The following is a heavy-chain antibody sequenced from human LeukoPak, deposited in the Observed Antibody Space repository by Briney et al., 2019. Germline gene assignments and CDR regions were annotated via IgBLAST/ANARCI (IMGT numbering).Heavy chain of an antibody. D-gene: IGHD6-13*01. J-gene: IGHJ6*03. CDR1: GGSISSYY. CDR2: IYYSGST. CDR3: ARHVGAAAGTGIQRWLIDYYYYYMDV. V-gene: IGHV4-59*08. Sequence: PSETLSLTCTVSGGSISSYYWSWIRQPPGKGLEWIGYIYYSGSTNYNPSLKSRVTISVDTSKNQFSLKLSSVTAADTAVYYCARHVGAAAGTGIQRWLIDYYYYYMDVWGKGTTVTISS.